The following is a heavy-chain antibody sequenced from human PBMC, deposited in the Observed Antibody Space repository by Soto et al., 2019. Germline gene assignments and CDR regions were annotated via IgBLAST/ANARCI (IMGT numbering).Heavy chain of an antibody. CDR3: AKVGTSSLRDWFDP. V-gene: IGHV3-30*18. Sequence: GRSLRLSCAASGFTFSSYAMHWVRQTPGKGLEWVAVMSSDGASKYYADSVKGRFTISRDNSKYTLYLQMNSLRGDDSAVYYCAKVGTSSLRDWFDPWGQGTLVTVSS. CDR1: GFTFSSYA. CDR2: MSSDGASK. D-gene: IGHD6-6*01. J-gene: IGHJ5*02.